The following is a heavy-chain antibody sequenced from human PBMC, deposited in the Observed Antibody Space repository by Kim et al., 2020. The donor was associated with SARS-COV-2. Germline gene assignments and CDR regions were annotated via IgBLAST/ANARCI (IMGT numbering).Heavy chain of an antibody. CDR3: TPDRLGLAHCASASCLPLDY. Sequence: GGSLRLSCAASGFAFNNAWMSWVRQAPGKGLEWVGLIKTKSEAEATDYAAPVKGRFTISRDDSKTTLYLQMNSLKIEDTAVYFCTPDRLGLAHCASASCLPLDYWGQGALGTVS. V-gene: IGHV3-15*01. CDR1: GFAFNNAW. J-gene: IGHJ4*02. D-gene: IGHD2-2*01. CDR2: IKTKSEAEAT.